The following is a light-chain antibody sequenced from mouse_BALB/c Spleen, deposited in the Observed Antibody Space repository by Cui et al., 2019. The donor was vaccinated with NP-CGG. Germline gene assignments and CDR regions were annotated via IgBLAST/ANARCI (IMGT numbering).Light chain of an antibody. V-gene: IGLV1*01. J-gene: IGLJ1*01. CDR1: TGAVTTSNY. CDR3: ALWYSNHWV. CDR2: GTN. Sequence: DAVTPESALTTSPGETVTLTCRSSTGAVTTSNYANWVQEKPDHLFAGLIGGTNNRAPGVPARFSGSLIGDKAALTITGAQTEDEAIYFCALWYSNHWVFGGGTKLTVL.